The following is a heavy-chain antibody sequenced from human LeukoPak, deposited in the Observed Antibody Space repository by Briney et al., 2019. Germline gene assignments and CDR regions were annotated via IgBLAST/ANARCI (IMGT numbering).Heavy chain of an antibody. D-gene: IGHD3-3*01. V-gene: IGHV1-18*01. CDR2: ISAYNGNT. J-gene: IGHJ4*02. Sequence: ASVKVSCKASGYTFTSYGISWVRQAPGQGLEWMGWISAYNGNTNYAQKLQGRVTMTTDTSTSTAYMELRSLRSDDTAVYYYASLVPEDFWSGYSRAYYFDYWGQGTLVTVSS. CDR1: GYTFTSYG. CDR3: ASLVPEDFWSGYSRAYYFDY.